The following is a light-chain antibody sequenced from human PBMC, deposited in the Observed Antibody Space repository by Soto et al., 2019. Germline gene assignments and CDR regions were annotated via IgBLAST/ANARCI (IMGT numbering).Light chain of an antibody. V-gene: IGLV2-14*01. CDR2: EVS. J-gene: IGLJ1*01. CDR1: SSDVGGYNY. Sequence: QSALTQPASVSGSPGQSITISCTGTSSDVGGYNYVSWYQQHLGKAPKLMIYEVSNRPSGVSNRFSGSKSGNTASLTISGLQAEDEADYYCSSYTNSSTPHVFGTGTKVTVL. CDR3: SSYTNSSTPHV.